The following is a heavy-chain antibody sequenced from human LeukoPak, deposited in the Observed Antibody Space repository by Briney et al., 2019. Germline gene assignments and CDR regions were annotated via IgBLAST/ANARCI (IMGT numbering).Heavy chain of an antibody. D-gene: IGHD5-24*01. CDR1: GFTFSTYA. Sequence: GGSLRLSCAASGFTFSTYAMHWVRQAPGKGLEWVAVISYDGDSKHYADSVKGRFTISRDNSKNTLYLQMNSLRVEDTAVYYCAPEGDGYILFDYWGQGTLVTVSS. J-gene: IGHJ4*02. CDR2: ISYDGDSK. CDR3: APEGDGYILFDY. V-gene: IGHV3-30-3*01.